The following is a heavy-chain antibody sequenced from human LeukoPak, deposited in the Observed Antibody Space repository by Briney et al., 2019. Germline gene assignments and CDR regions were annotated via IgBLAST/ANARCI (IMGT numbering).Heavy chain of an antibody. CDR3: ARASGSYDPYYYYYMVV. J-gene: IGHJ6*03. Sequence: PGGSLRLSRAPSGFSFDDYGMSWVRQAPGKGLEWVSGINWNGGSTGYVDSVKGRFTISRDNAKNSLYLQMNSLGAEDTALYYCARASGSYDPYYYYYMVVWGKGTTVTVSS. V-gene: IGHV3-20*04. CDR1: GFSFDDYG. CDR2: INWNGGST. D-gene: IGHD1-26*01.